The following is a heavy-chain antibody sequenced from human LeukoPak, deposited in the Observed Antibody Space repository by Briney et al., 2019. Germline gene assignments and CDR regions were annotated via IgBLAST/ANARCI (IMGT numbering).Heavy chain of an antibody. J-gene: IGHJ4*02. D-gene: IGHD2-2*01. V-gene: IGHV3-30*18. Sequence: GGSLRLSCAASGFTFSSYSMNWVRQAPGKGLEWVAVVSYDGSNKYYADSAKGRFTISRDNSKNTLYLQMNSLRAEDTAVYYCAKGARYCSSTSCYADYWGQGTLVTVSS. CDR2: VSYDGSNK. CDR1: GFTFSSYS. CDR3: AKGARYCSSTSCYADY.